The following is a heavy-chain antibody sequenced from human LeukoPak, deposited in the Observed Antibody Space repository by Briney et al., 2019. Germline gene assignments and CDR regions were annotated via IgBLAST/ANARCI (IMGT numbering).Heavy chain of an antibody. Sequence: GGSLRLSCAASGFTFSSYAMHWVRQAPGKGLEWVANIKQDGSEKYYVDSVKGRFTISRDNAKNSLYLQMNSLRAEDTAVYYCARAKVTTMVRGIHFDYWGQGTLVTVSS. D-gene: IGHD3-10*01. CDR2: IKQDGSEK. CDR3: ARAKVTTMVRGIHFDY. V-gene: IGHV3-7*01. J-gene: IGHJ4*02. CDR1: GFTFSSYA.